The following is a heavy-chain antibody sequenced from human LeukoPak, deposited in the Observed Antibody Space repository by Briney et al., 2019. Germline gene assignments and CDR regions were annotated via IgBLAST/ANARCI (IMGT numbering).Heavy chain of an antibody. Sequence: PGGSLRLSCAASGFTFSIYWMNWVRQAPGKGLEWVANIKQDGNEKNYVDSVKGRFSISRDNAKNSLYLQMDSLRAEDTAVYYCAKEGAYPIITYDSWGQGALVTVSS. CDR2: IKQDGNEK. CDR1: GFTFSIYW. CDR3: AKEGAYPIITYDS. J-gene: IGHJ5*01. D-gene: IGHD3-10*01. V-gene: IGHV3-7*01.